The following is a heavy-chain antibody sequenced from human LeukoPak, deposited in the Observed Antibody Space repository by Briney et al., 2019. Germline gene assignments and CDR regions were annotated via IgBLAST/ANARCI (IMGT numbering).Heavy chain of an antibody. D-gene: IGHD3-22*01. Sequence: ASVKVSCKASGYTFTDYYMHWVRQAPGQGLEWMGWINPNSGGTNYAQKFQGRVTMTRDTSISTAYMELGRLRSDDTAVYYCARDGGGITMIVVVRPPDYWGQGTLVTVSS. CDR1: GYTFTDYY. V-gene: IGHV1-2*02. CDR3: ARDGGGITMIVVVRPPDY. J-gene: IGHJ4*02. CDR2: INPNSGGT.